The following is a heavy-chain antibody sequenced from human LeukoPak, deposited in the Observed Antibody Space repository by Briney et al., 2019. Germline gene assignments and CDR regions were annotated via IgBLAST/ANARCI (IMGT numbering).Heavy chain of an antibody. CDR2: MNPNSGNT. Sequence: ASVKVSCKASGYTFTSYDINWVRQATGQGLEWMGWMNPNSGNTGYAQKFQGRVTMTRDTSISTAYMELSRLRSDDMAVYYCARAGWTDAFDIWGQGTMVTVSS. CDR1: GYTFTSYD. V-gene: IGHV1-8*01. J-gene: IGHJ3*02. D-gene: IGHD3/OR15-3a*01. CDR3: ARAGWTDAFDI.